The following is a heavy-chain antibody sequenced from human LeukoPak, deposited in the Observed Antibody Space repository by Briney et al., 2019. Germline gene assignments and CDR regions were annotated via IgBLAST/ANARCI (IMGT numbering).Heavy chain of an antibody. CDR3: AKDGPYFDY. Sequence: GRSLRLSCAASGFTFDDYAMHWVRQAPGKGLEWVSGISWNSGSIGYADSVKGRFTISRDNSKNTLYLQMNSLRAEDTAVYYCAKDGPYFDYWGQGTLVTVSS. CDR1: GFTFDDYA. CDR2: ISWNSGSI. V-gene: IGHV3-9*01. J-gene: IGHJ4*02.